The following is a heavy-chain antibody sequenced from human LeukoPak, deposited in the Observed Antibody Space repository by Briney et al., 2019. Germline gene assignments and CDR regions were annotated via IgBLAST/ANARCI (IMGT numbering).Heavy chain of an antibody. V-gene: IGHV3-23*01. J-gene: IGHJ4*02. Sequence: GGSLRLSCAASGFTFNNYAMYWVRQAPGKGLEWVAGVFGSGGSAHYTDSVKGRFTIFRDNSKNTLYLQMNSLRAEDTAVYYCAKDRDGSSSGDYWGQGTLVTVSS. D-gene: IGHD6-6*01. CDR2: VFGSGGSA. CDR1: GFTFNNYA. CDR3: AKDRDGSSSGDY.